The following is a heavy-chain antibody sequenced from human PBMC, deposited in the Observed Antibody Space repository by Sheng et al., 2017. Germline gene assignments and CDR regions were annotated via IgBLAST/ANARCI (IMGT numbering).Heavy chain of an antibody. J-gene: IGHJ6*03. CDR3: ARDLLRCSSTSCYYYYYYYMDV. Sequence: QVQLVQSGAEVKKPGSSVKVSCKASGGTFSSYAISWVRQAPGQGLEWMGGIIPILGIANYAQKFQGRVTITADKSTSTAYMELSSLRSEDTAVYYCARDLLRCSSTSCYYYYYYYMDVWGKGTTVTVSS. CDR1: GGTFSSYA. CDR2: IIPILGIA. V-gene: IGHV1-69*04. D-gene: IGHD2-2*01.